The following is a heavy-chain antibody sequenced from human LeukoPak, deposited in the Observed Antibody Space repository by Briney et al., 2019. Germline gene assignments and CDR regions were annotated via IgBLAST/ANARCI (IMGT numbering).Heavy chain of an antibody. Sequence: SETLSLTCTVSGGSISSYYWSWIRQPAGKGLEGIGRISTSGTTIYNPSLKSRVTMSVDTSKNQFSLKLSSVTAADTAVYYCARLGYSGYDLHYWGQGTLVTVSS. CDR1: GGSISSYY. V-gene: IGHV4-4*07. D-gene: IGHD5-12*01. CDR2: ISTSGTT. CDR3: ARLGYSGYDLHY. J-gene: IGHJ4*02.